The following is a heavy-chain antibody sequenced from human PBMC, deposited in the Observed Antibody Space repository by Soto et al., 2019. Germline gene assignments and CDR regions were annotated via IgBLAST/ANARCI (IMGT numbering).Heavy chain of an antibody. CDR3: ARCIVVVPAAPPYGMDV. Sequence: GASVKVSCKASGGTFSSYAISWVRQAPGQGLEWMGGIIPIFGTAYYAQKFQGRVTITADKSTSTAYMELSSLRSEDTAVYYCARCIVVVPAAPPYGMDVWGQGTTVTVSS. V-gene: IGHV1-69*06. D-gene: IGHD2-2*01. J-gene: IGHJ6*02. CDR1: GGTFSSYA. CDR2: IIPIFGTA.